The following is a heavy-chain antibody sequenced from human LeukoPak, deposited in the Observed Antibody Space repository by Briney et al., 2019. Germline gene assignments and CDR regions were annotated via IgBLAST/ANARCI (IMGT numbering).Heavy chain of an antibody. D-gene: IGHD6-19*01. CDR3: AREIAVAGKNWFDP. Sequence: PSETLSLTCTVSGGSISSYYWSWIRQPPGKGLEWIGYIYYSGSTNYNPSLKSRVTISVDTPKNQFSLKLSSVTAADTAVYYCAREIAVAGKNWFDPWGQGTLVTVSS. CDR1: GGSISSYY. CDR2: IYYSGST. V-gene: IGHV4-59*01. J-gene: IGHJ5*02.